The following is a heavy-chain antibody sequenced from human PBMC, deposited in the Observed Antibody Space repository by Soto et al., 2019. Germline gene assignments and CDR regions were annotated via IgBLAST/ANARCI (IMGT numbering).Heavy chain of an antibody. D-gene: IGHD3-22*01. J-gene: IGHJ6*02. CDR1: GFTFSSYW. CDR2: INSDGSST. V-gene: IGHV3-74*01. CDR3: ARDQYYYDSSGYDYYGMDV. Sequence: PGGSLRLSCAASGFTFSSYWMHWVRQAPGKGLVWVSRINSDGSSTSYADSVKGRFTISRDNAKNTLYLQMNSLRAEDTAVYYCARDQYYYDSSGYDYYGMDVWGQGTKGTVSS.